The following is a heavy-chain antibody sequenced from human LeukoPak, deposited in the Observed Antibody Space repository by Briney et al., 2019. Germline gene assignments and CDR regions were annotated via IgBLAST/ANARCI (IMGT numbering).Heavy chain of an antibody. CDR1: GFTFSSYG. Sequence: TGGSLRLSCAASGFTFSSYGMHWVRQAPGKGLEWVAVIWYDGSNKYYADSVKGRFTISRDNSKNTLYLQMNSLRAEDTAVYYCAKGPAVAGIFDYWGQGTLVTVSS. V-gene: IGHV3-30*02. J-gene: IGHJ4*02. CDR3: AKGPAVAGIFDY. D-gene: IGHD6-19*01. CDR2: IWYDGSNK.